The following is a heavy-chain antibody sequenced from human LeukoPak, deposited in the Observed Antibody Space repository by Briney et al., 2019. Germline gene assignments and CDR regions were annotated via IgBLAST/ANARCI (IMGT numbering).Heavy chain of an antibody. CDR3: ARTRTTVAPYFDY. J-gene: IGHJ4*02. Sequence: GGSLRLSCTASGFTFSSYSMNWVRQAPGKGLEWVSYISSSSSTIYYADSVKGRFTISRDNAKNSLYLQMNSLRDEDTAVYYCARTRTTVAPYFDYWGQGTLVTVSS. D-gene: IGHD4-23*01. CDR2: ISSSSSTI. CDR1: GFTFSSYS. V-gene: IGHV3-48*02.